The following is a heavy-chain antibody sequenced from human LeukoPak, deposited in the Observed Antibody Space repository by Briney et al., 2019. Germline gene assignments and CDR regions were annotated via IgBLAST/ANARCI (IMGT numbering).Heavy chain of an antibody. Sequence: AGGSLRLSCAASGFTFDDYGMSWVRQAPGKGLEWVSGINWNGGSTGYADSVKGRFTISRDNAKNSLYLQMNSLRAEDTAVYYCARGPRNSSSYQYFQHWGQGTLVTVSS. D-gene: IGHD6-13*01. CDR2: INWNGGST. V-gene: IGHV3-20*04. CDR1: GFTFDDYG. J-gene: IGHJ1*01. CDR3: ARGPRNSSSYQYFQH.